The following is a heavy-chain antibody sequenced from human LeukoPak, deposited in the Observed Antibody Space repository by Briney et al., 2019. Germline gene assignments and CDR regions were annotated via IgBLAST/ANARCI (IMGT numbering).Heavy chain of an antibody. V-gene: IGHV4-39*07. D-gene: IGHD1-26*01. Sequence: SETLSLTCTVSGGSISSGDYYWSWIRQPPGKGLEWIGEINHSGSTNYNPSLKSGVTVSVDTSKNQFSLKVTYVTAADTAVYYCARAPGSERYFDLWGRGTLVTVSS. CDR1: GGSISSGDYY. CDR3: ARAPGSERYFDL. J-gene: IGHJ2*01. CDR2: INHSGST.